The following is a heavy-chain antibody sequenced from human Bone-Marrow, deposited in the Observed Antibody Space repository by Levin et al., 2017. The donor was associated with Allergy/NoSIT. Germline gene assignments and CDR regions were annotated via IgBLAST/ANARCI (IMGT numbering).Heavy chain of an antibody. CDR2: ISWNGGSI. J-gene: IGHJ6*01. V-gene: IGHV3-9*01. D-gene: IGHD3-16*01. Sequence: GGSLRLSCAASGFSLDDYAMFWVRQAPGKGLEWVSGISWNGGSIGYADSVKGRFTISRDNAKNSLYLQMTSLRAGDTAFYYFTRDIGESYGYYGMDVWGQGTTVTVSS. CDR1: GFSLDDYA. CDR3: TRDIGESYGYYGMDV.